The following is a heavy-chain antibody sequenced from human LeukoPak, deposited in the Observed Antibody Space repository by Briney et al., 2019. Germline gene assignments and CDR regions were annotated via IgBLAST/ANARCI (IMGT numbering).Heavy chain of an antibody. D-gene: IGHD2-2*01. Sequence: PGGSLRLSCTASGFTFGDHAMSWVRQAPGKGLEWVGFIRSQASGGTTEYAASVKGRFTISRDDSKSIAYLQMNSLKTEDTAVYYCTATTLPGGTCSTTSCLFDPWGQGTLVTVSS. CDR3: TATTLPGGTCSTTSCLFDP. J-gene: IGHJ5*02. V-gene: IGHV3-49*04. CDR1: GFTFGDHA. CDR2: IRSQASGGTT.